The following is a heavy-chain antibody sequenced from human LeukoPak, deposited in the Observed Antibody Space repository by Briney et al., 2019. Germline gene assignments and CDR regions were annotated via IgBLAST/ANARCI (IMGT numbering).Heavy chain of an antibody. CDR2: IYYSGST. V-gene: IGHV4-59*01. CDR3: ARQPPLNYYYMDV. Sequence: TASETLSLTCTVSGGSISSYYWSWIRQPPGKGLEWIGYIYYSGSTNYNPSLKSRVTISVDTSKNQFSLKLSSVTAADTAVYYCARQPPLNYYYMDVWGKGTTVTISS. CDR1: GGSISSYY. D-gene: IGHD2-8*01. J-gene: IGHJ6*03.